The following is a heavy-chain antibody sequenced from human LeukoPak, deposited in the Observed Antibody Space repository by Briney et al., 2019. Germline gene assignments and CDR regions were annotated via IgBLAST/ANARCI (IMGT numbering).Heavy chain of an antibody. J-gene: IGHJ6*03. CDR1: GGSISSSSYY. D-gene: IGHD1-26*01. Sequence: TSETLSLTCTVSGGSISSSSYYWGWIRQPPGKGLEWIGCMSYTGSTYYNPSLKSRVTISVDTSKNQFSLKLNSVTAADTAVYYCARIVGRGADYYYYYMDVWGKGTTVTVSS. V-gene: IGHV4-39*07. CDR3: ARIVGRGADYYYYYMDV. CDR2: MSYTGST.